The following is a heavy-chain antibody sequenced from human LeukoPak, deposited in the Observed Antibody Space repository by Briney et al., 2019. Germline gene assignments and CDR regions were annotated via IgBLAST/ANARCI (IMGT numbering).Heavy chain of an antibody. CDR3: AKDSTIFGAKTHFDY. CDR1: GFTFSSYS. V-gene: IGHV3-21*04. D-gene: IGHD3-3*01. Sequence: GGSLRLSCAASGFTFSSYSMNWVRQAPGKGLEWVSSISSSSSYIYYADSVKGRFTISRDNSKNTLYLQMSSLRAEDTAVYYCAKDSTIFGAKTHFDYWGQGTLVTVSS. J-gene: IGHJ4*02. CDR2: ISSSSSYI.